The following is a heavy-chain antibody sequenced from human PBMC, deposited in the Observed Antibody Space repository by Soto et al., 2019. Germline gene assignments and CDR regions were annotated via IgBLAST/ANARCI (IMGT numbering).Heavy chain of an antibody. Sequence: GGSLRLSCAASGFTFSSYAMSWVRQAPGKGQEWGSAISGSGGSTYYADSVKGRFTISRDNSKNTLYLQMNSLRAEDTAVYYCAKEGQYYDSSGYPYYFDYWGQGTLVTVSS. V-gene: IGHV3-23*01. D-gene: IGHD3-22*01. J-gene: IGHJ4*02. CDR3: AKEGQYYDSSGYPYYFDY. CDR2: ISGSGGST. CDR1: GFTFSSYA.